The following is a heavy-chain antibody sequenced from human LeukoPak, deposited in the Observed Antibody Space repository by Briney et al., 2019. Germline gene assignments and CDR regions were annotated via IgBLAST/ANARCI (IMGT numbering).Heavy chain of an antibody. CDR2: IRYDGSNK. CDR1: GFTFSSYG. V-gene: IGHV3-30*02. Sequence: PGGSLRLSCAASGFTFSSYGMYWVRQAPGKGLEWVAFIRYDGSNKYYADSVKGRFTVSRDNSKNTLYLQMNTLRAEDTAVYSCARGADGVSSNSRGWFDPWGQGTLVTVSS. CDR3: ARGADGVSSNSRGWFDP. J-gene: IGHJ5*02. D-gene: IGHD2-15*01.